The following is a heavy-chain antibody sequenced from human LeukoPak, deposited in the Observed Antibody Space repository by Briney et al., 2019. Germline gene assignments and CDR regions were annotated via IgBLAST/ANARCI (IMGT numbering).Heavy chain of an antibody. D-gene: IGHD6-19*01. CDR2: IIPIFGTA. Sequence: SVTVSCKASGGTFSSYAISWVRQAPGQGLEWMGGIIPIFGTANYAQKFQGRVTITADESTSTAYMELSSLRSEDTAVYYCARDYIAVAGTYYYYYGMDVWGQGTTVTVSS. V-gene: IGHV1-69*13. CDR1: GGTFSSYA. CDR3: ARDYIAVAGTYYYYYGMDV. J-gene: IGHJ6*02.